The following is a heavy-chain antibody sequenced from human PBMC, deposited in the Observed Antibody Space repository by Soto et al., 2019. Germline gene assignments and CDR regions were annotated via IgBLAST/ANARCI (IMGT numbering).Heavy chain of an antibody. V-gene: IGHV1-18*01. D-gene: IGHD1-26*01. Sequence: APVKVSCKASGYTFTNNGLNWARQAPGQGLEWMGWISAYNGNTNYAQKLQGRVTMTTDTSTSTAYMELRSLRSDDTAVYYCATVGATTDPFDYWGLGTLVTVSS. CDR3: ATVGATTDPFDY. J-gene: IGHJ4*02. CDR1: GYTFTNNG. CDR2: ISAYNGNT.